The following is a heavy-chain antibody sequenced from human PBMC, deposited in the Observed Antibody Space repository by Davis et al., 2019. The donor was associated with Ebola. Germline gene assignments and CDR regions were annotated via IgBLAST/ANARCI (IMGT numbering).Heavy chain of an antibody. CDR2: ISSSSSYI. Sequence: GESLKISCAASGFTFSSYSMNWVRQAPGKGLEWVSSISSSSSYIYYADSVKGRFTISRDNSKNTLYLQMSSLRAEDTAVYYCVRLLRPWWFDPWGQGTLVTVSS. J-gene: IGHJ5*02. D-gene: IGHD3-22*01. V-gene: IGHV3-21*01. CDR3: VRLLRPWWFDP. CDR1: GFTFSSYS.